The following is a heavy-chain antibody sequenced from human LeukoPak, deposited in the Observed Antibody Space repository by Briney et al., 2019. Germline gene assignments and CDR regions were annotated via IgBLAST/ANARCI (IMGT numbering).Heavy chain of an antibody. J-gene: IGHJ1*01. D-gene: IGHD4-23*01. V-gene: IGHV4-4*07. CDR2: IYTSGST. Sequence: SETLSLTCTVSGGSISSYYWSWIRQPAGKGLEWIWRIYTSGSTNYNPSLKSRVTMSVDTSKNQFSLKLSSVTAADTAVYYCARDRRGDYGGNSLYFQHWGQGTLVTVSS. CDR3: ARDRRGDYGGNSLYFQH. CDR1: GGSISSYY.